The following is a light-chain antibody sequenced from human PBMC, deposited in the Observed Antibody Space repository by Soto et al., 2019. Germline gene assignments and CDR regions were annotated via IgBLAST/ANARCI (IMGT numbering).Light chain of an antibody. CDR3: QQCGTSPT. CDR2: AAS. Sequence: EIALTPSPGTLSLFPGERATLSCRASQSLITRYLAWYQQKPGQAPRLLISAASSSGTGNRDRFSGRGSRTDFILTISTLEPEDFAVYYFQQCGTSPTFGQGPQLEIK. V-gene: IGKV3-20*01. CDR1: QSLITRY. J-gene: IGKJ5*01.